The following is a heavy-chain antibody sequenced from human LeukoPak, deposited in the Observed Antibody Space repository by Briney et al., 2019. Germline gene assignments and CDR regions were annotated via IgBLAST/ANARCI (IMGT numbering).Heavy chain of an antibody. CDR2: IYTSGST. Sequence: SETLSLTCTVSGGSISSYYWSWIRQPAGKGLEWIGRIYTSGSTNYNPSLKSRVTISVDKSKNQSSLKLSSVTAADTAVYYCARDWRSSWFDYYYYYMDVWGKGTTVTVSS. D-gene: IGHD6-13*01. CDR3: ARDWRSSWFDYYYYYMDV. V-gene: IGHV4-4*07. J-gene: IGHJ6*03. CDR1: GGSISSYY.